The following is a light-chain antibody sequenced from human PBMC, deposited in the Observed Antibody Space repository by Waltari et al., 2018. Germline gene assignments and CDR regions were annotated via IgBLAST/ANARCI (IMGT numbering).Light chain of an antibody. CDR1: QSFTSN. Sequence: EIVMTQSPATLSLSPGESATLPCRASQSFTSNLAWYQQKPGQAPRLLIYGASTRATGIPARISGSGSGTEFTLTINSLQSEDFAVYFCQQYNDWPQTFGQGTKVEIK. CDR2: GAS. CDR3: QQYNDWPQT. J-gene: IGKJ1*01. V-gene: IGKV3-15*01.